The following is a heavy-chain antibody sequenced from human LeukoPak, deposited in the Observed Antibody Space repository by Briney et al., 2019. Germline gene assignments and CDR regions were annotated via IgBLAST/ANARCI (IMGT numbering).Heavy chain of an antibody. Sequence: GGSLRLSCAASGFTFSSYSMNWVRQAPGKGLEWVSSISSSSSYIYYADSVKGRFTISRDNAKNSLYLQMNSLRAEDTAVYYCARDHEPGSAAGIYYYYGMDVWGQGTTVTVSS. CDR3: ARDHEPGSAAGIYYYYGMDV. D-gene: IGHD6-13*01. CDR2: ISSSSSYI. CDR1: GFTFSSYS. V-gene: IGHV3-21*01. J-gene: IGHJ6*02.